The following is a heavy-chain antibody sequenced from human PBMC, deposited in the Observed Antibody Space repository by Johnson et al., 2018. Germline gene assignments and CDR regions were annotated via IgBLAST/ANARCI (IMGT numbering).Heavy chain of an antibody. CDR1: GFTFSDYC. Sequence: QVQLVESGGGLVKAGGSMRLSCAASGFTFSDYCMTWIRQAPGKAPEWVSSITATATTIYYADTRKGRFTVSRDNAKNSLYLQMNGLRVEYTAVYYCARDPHYDLLFMDVWGKGTTVTVSS. J-gene: IGHJ6*03. D-gene: IGHD3-3*01. CDR2: ITATATTI. CDR3: ARDPHYDLLFMDV. V-gene: IGHV3-11*04.